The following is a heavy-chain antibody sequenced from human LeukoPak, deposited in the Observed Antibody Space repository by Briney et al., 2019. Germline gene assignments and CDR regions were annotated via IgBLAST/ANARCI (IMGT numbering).Heavy chain of an antibody. J-gene: IGHJ3*02. CDR3: ARCGYCGGRCKWLDSAFDI. Sequence: SETLSLTCSVSGGSVSSYYWSWIRQSPGKGLEWIGYIHNSGRTNYNPSLKSRVTISVGTSKNQFSLKLSSVTAADTAVYYCARCGYCGGRCKWLDSAFDIWGQGTMVTVSS. CDR2: IHNSGRT. CDR1: GGSVSSYY. V-gene: IGHV4-59*08. D-gene: IGHD2-21*01.